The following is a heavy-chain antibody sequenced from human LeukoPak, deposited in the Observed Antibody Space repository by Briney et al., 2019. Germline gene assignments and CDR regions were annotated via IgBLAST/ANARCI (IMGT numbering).Heavy chain of an antibody. CDR2: ISSSSSYI. J-gene: IGHJ3*02. CDR3: ARLGYSYGLRAFDI. CDR1: GFTFSSYS. Sequence: GGSLRLPCAASGFTFSSYSMNWVRQAPGKGLEWVSSISSSSSYIYYADSVKGRFTISRDNAKNSLYLQMNSLRAEDTAVYYCARLGYSYGLRAFDIWGQGTMVTVSS. V-gene: IGHV3-21*01. D-gene: IGHD5-18*01.